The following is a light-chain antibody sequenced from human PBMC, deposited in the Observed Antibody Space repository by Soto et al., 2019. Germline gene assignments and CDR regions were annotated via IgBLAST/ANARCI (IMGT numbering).Light chain of an antibody. V-gene: IGLV2-14*01. Sequence: QSALTQPASVSGSPGQSITISCTGTSSDVGGYNYVSWYQQHPGKAPKLMIYDVSNRPSGVSNRFSGSKSGNTASLTISGLQAEYKADYYRSSYTSSSTPVGYVLGTGTKLTVL. CDR2: DVS. CDR3: SSYTSSSTPVGYV. J-gene: IGLJ1*01. CDR1: SSDVGGYNY.